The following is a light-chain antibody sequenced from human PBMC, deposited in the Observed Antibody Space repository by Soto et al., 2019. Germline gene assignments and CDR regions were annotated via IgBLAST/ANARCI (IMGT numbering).Light chain of an antibody. J-gene: IGKJ1*01. CDR2: KAS. V-gene: IGKV1-5*03. CDR1: QSISSW. CDR3: QQYNSFIWT. Sequence: DIQMTQSPSTLSASVGDRVTITCLASQSISSWLAWYQQKGGKAPKLLISKASNLDSGVPSRFSGSGSGTEFNLTISSLQPEDFATYYCQQYNSFIWTFGQGTKVDI.